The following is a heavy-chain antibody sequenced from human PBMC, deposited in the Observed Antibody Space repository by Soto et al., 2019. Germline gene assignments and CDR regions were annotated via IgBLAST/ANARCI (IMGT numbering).Heavy chain of an antibody. V-gene: IGHV1-18*04. CDR3: ARVVDSYGFDWYFDL. J-gene: IGHJ2*01. CDR1: GYTFTSYG. CDR2: ISAYNGNT. D-gene: IGHD5-18*01. Sequence: QVQLVQSVAEVKKPGASVKVSCKASGYTFTSYGISWVRPAPGQGLEWMGWISAYNGNTNYAQKLQGRVTMTTDTSTSTADMELRRLRSDDTAGYYCARVVDSYGFDWYFDLWGRGTLVTVSS.